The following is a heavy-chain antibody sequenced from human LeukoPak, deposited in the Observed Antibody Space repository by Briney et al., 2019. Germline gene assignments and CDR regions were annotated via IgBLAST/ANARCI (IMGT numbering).Heavy chain of an antibody. D-gene: IGHD6-13*01. CDR2: IYPGDSDT. Sequence: GESLKISCKGSGYSFTSYWIGWVRQMPGKGLEWMGIIYPGDSDTRYSPSFQGQVTISADKSISTAYLQWSSLKASDTAMYYCARPAAAGHYYYYGMDVWGQGTTVTVSS. CDR3: ARPAAAGHYYYYGMDV. V-gene: IGHV5-51*01. CDR1: GYSFTSYW. J-gene: IGHJ6*02.